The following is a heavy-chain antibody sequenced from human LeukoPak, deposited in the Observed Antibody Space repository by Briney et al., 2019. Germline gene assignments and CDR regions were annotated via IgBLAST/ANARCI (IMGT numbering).Heavy chain of an antibody. J-gene: IGHJ6*02. V-gene: IGHV3-66*01. CDR1: GFSVSNNY. CDR3: ARAPGGYYYYGMDV. Sequence: GGSLRLSCAASGFSVSNNYMSWVRQAPGKGLEWVSVIYSGGSTYYADSVKGRFTISRDNSKNTLYLQMNSLRAEDTAVYYCARAPGGYYYYGMDVWGQGTTVTVSS. CDR2: IYSGGST. D-gene: IGHD3-16*01.